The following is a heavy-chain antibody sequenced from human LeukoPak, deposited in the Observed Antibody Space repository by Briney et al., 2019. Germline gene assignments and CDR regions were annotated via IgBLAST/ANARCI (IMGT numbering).Heavy chain of an antibody. CDR3: ARVGRYYDSSGYLIDY. V-gene: IGHV4-39*07. Sequence: NPSETLSLTCTVSGGSISSSSYYWGWIRQPPGKGLEWIGSIYYSGSTYYNPSLKSRVTISVDTSKNQFSLKLSSVTAADTAVYYCARVGRYYDSSGYLIDYWGQGTLVTVSS. J-gene: IGHJ4*02. D-gene: IGHD3-22*01. CDR1: GGSISSSSYY. CDR2: IYYSGST.